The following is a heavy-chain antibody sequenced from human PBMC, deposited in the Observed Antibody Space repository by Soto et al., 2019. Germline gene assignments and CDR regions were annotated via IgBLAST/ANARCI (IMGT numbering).Heavy chain of an antibody. Sequence: QVQLVESGGGVVQPGRSLRLSCAASGFTFSSYGMHWVRQAPGKGLEWVAVIWYDGSNKYYADSVKGRFTISRDNSKNTLYLQMNSLRAEDTAVYYCARDTARAMVRIYYGMDVWGQGTPVTVCS. V-gene: IGHV3-33*01. CDR1: GFTFSSYG. J-gene: IGHJ6*02. D-gene: IGHD3-10*01. CDR3: ARDTARAMVRIYYGMDV. CDR2: IWYDGSNK.